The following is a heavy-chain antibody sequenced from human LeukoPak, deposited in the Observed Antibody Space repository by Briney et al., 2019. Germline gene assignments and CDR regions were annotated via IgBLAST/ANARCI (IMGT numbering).Heavy chain of an antibody. CDR1: GYTFTSYD. D-gene: IGHD6-6*01. V-gene: IGHV1-8*01. CDR2: MNPNSGNT. CDR3: AGAGVYRAARGYYYMDV. J-gene: IGHJ6*03. Sequence: ASVKVSXKASGYTFTSYDINWVRQATGQGLEWMGWMNPNSGNTGYAQKFQGRVTMTRNTSISTAYMELSSLRSEDTAVYYCAGAGVYRAARGYYYMDVWGKGTTVTVSS.